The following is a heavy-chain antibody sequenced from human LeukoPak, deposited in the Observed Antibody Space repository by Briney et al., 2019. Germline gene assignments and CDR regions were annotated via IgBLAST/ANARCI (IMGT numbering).Heavy chain of an antibody. J-gene: IGHJ4*02. CDR2: IYYSGTT. D-gene: IGHD1/OR15-1a*01. Sequence: NPSQTLSLTCTVSGGSVSSGGYYWSWIRQHPGEGLEWIGYIYYSGTTYYNPSLESRLTISLDTSKNQFSLKLTSVTAADTAVYYCATAAQNWNNAPYFDFWGQETLVTVSS. CDR1: GGSVSSGGYY. CDR3: ATAAQNWNNAPYFDF. V-gene: IGHV4-31*03.